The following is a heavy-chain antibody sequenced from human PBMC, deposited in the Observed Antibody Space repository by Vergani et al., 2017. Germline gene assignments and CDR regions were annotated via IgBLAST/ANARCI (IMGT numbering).Heavy chain of an antibody. CDR3: ARRTTMVRGVLEIARYYFDY. CDR2: IYYSGST. CDR1: GGSISSSSYY. J-gene: IGHJ4*02. Sequence: QLQLQESGPGLVKPSETLSLTCTVSGGSISSSSYYLGWIRQPPGKWLEWIGSIYYSGSTYYNPSLKSRVTISVDTSKNQFSLKLSSVTAADTAVYYCARRTTMVRGVLEIARYYFDYWGQGTLVTVSS. D-gene: IGHD3-10*01. V-gene: IGHV4-39*01.